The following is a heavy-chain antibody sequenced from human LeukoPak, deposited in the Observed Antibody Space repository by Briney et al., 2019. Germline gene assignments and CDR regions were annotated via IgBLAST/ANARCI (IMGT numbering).Heavy chain of an antibody. CDR2: ISGSGGST. V-gene: IGHV3-23*01. D-gene: IGHD6-19*01. CDR3: AKDGWLVRAEYFQH. J-gene: IGHJ1*01. CDR1: GFTFSSYA. Sequence: PGGSLRLSCAASGFTFSSYAMSWVRQAPGKGLEWVSAISGSGGSTYYADSVKGRFTISRENSKNTLYLQMNSLRAEDTAVYYCAKDGWLVRAEYFQHWGQGTLVTVSS.